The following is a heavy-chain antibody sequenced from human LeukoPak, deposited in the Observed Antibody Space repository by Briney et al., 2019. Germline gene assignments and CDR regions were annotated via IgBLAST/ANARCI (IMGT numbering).Heavy chain of an antibody. Sequence: PGGSLRLSCAASGFIFSRYGMSWVRQAPGKGLEWIGEIYHSGSTNYNPSLKSRVTISVDKSKNQFSLKLSSVTAADTAVYYCARGPPPPRNYYDSSGRGAFDIWGQGTMVTVSS. CDR1: GFIFSRYG. CDR3: ARGPPPPRNYYDSSGRGAFDI. D-gene: IGHD3-22*01. CDR2: IYHSGST. J-gene: IGHJ3*02. V-gene: IGHV4-4*02.